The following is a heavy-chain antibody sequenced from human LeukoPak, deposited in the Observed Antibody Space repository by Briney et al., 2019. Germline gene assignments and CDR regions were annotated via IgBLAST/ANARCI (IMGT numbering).Heavy chain of an antibody. Sequence: GGSLRLSCAASGFTFSSYAMSWVRQAPGKGLEWVAIIWYDGGHKYYADSVKGRFTISRDNSKNMLYMQMDSLRAEDTAVYYCARSRDRKTGADYWGQGTLVTVSS. V-gene: IGHV3-33*08. CDR2: IWYDGGHK. J-gene: IGHJ4*02. CDR3: ARSRDRKTGADY. D-gene: IGHD1-14*01. CDR1: GFTFSSYA.